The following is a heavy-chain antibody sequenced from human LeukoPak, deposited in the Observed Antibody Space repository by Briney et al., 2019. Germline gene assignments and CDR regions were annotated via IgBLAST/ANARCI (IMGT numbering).Heavy chain of an antibody. D-gene: IGHD4-17*01. CDR2: IYYSGST. Sequence: PSETLSLTCTVSGGSISSGGYYWSWIRQHPGKGLEWIGYIYYSGSTYYNPSLKSRVTISVDTSKNQFSLKLSPVTAADTAVYYCARDGYGDYVLDYWGQGTLVTVSS. V-gene: IGHV4-31*03. CDR1: GGSISSGGYY. J-gene: IGHJ4*02. CDR3: ARDGYGDYVLDY.